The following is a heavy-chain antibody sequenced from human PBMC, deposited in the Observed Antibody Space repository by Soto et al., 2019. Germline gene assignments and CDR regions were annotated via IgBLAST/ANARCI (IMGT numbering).Heavy chain of an antibody. CDR3: ARHELSSSWYDS. Sequence: SETLSLTCTVSGGSISSYYWSWIRQPPGKGLEWIGYIYYSGSTNYNPSLKSRVTISVDTSKNQFSLKLSSVTAADTAVYYCARHELSSSWYDSWGQGTLVTVSS. J-gene: IGHJ5*01. V-gene: IGHV4-59*08. D-gene: IGHD6-13*01. CDR1: GGSISSYY. CDR2: IYYSGST.